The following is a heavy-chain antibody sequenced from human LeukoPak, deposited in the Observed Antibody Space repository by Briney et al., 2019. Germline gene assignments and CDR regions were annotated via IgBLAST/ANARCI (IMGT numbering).Heavy chain of an antibody. CDR3: AIGVVITTAFDN. V-gene: IGHV3-74*01. CDR2: INSDGSSA. CDR1: GFTSNNYW. D-gene: IGHD3-22*01. Sequence: GGSLRLSCAASGFTSNNYWMHWVRQAPGKGLVWVSGINSDGSSATYADSVKGRFTISRDNAKNTLCLEMNSLRAEDMAVYYCAIGVVITTAFDNWGQGTLVTVSS. J-gene: IGHJ4*02.